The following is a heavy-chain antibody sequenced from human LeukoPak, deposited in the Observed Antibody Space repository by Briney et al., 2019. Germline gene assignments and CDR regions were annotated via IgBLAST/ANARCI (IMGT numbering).Heavy chain of an antibody. CDR1: GFTFSSYA. D-gene: IGHD3-3*01. CDR3: AKLGGNGITIFGVVNKGVDY. J-gene: IGHJ4*02. Sequence: GGSLRLSCAASGFTFSSYAMSWVRQAPGKGLEWVSAISGSGGSTYYADSVKGRFTISRDNSKNTLYLQMNSLRAEDTAIYYCAKLGGNGITIFGVVNKGVDYWGQGTLVTVSS. V-gene: IGHV3-23*01. CDR2: ISGSGGST.